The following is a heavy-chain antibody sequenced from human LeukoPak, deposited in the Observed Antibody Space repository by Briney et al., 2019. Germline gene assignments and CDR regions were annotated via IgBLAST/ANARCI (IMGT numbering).Heavy chain of an antibody. D-gene: IGHD5-18*01. V-gene: IGHV4-34*01. CDR1: GGSFSGYY. CDR3: ARYKGSRGYSYGNYYYYYMDV. Sequence: SETLSLTCAVYGGSFSGYYWSWIRQPPGKGLEWIGEINHSGSTNYNPSLKSRATISVDTSKNQFSLKLSSVTAADTAVYYCARYKGSRGYSYGNYYYYYMDVWGKGTTVTVSS. CDR2: INHSGST. J-gene: IGHJ6*03.